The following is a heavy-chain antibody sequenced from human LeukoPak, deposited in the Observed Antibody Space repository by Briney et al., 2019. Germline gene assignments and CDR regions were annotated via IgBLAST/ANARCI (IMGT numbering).Heavy chain of an antibody. CDR2: IDPSDSYT. CDR3: ARHRWIQHFDY. D-gene: IGHD5-18*01. CDR1: GYSFTSYW. V-gene: IGHV5-10-1*01. Sequence: GESLKISCKGSGYSFTSYWISWVRQMPGNGLEWMGRIDPSDSYTNYSPSFQGHVTISADKSTSTAYLQWSSLKASDTAMYYCARHRWIQHFDYWGQGTLVTVSS. J-gene: IGHJ4*02.